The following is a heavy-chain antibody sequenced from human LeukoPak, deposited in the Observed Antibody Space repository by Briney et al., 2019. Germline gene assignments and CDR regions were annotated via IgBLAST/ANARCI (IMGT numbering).Heavy chain of an antibody. Sequence: PSETLSLTCAVYGGSFSGYYWSWIRQPPGKGLEWIGEINHSGSTNYNPSLKSRVTISVDTSKNQFSLKLSSVTAADTAVYYCARLGPNSGGYPQAFDYWGQGTLVTVSS. J-gene: IGHJ4*02. V-gene: IGHV4-34*01. CDR2: INHSGST. CDR3: ARLGPNSGGYPQAFDY. CDR1: GGSFSGYY. D-gene: IGHD1-26*01.